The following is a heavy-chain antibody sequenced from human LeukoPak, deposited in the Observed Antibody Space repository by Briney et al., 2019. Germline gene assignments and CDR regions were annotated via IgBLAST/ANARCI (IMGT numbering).Heavy chain of an antibody. CDR3: ARSPRGPSGWYSSGCADY. Sequence: ASVKVSCKASGYTFTGYYTHWVRQAPGQGLEWMGWINPNSGGTNYAQKFQGRVTMTRDTSISTAYMELSRLRSDDTAVYYCARSPRGPSGWYSSGCADYWGQGTLVTVSS. CDR1: GYTFTGYY. V-gene: IGHV1-2*02. J-gene: IGHJ4*02. CDR2: INPNSGGT. D-gene: IGHD6-19*01.